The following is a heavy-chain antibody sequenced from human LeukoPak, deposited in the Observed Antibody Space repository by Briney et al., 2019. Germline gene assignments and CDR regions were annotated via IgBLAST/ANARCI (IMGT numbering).Heavy chain of an antibody. CDR3: ARADSHGGNPFEAFDI. Sequence: SETLSLTCIVSGGSMKSYYWNWLRQPPGKGLEWIGYISDNGRTNYNPSLESRATISLDTPKNQFFLKLRYLTAPDTAIYYCARADSHGGNPFEAFDIWGEGTMVAVSS. CDR1: GGSMKSYY. CDR2: ISDNGRT. V-gene: IGHV4-59*08. D-gene: IGHD4-23*01. J-gene: IGHJ3*02.